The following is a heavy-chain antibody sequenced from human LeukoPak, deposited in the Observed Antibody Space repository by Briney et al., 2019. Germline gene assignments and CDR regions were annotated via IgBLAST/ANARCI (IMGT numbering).Heavy chain of an antibody. J-gene: IGHJ4*02. V-gene: IGHV3-15*01. D-gene: IGHD6-19*01. CDR3: TGRIAVAGRPFDY. CDR2: IKSKTDGGTT. Sequence: GGSLRLSCAASGFTFSNAWMSWVRQAPGKGLEWVGRIKSKTDGGTTDYAAPVKGRFTISRDDSKNTLYLQMNSLKTEDTAVYYCTGRIAVAGRPFDYWGQGTLVTVSS. CDR1: GFTFSNAW.